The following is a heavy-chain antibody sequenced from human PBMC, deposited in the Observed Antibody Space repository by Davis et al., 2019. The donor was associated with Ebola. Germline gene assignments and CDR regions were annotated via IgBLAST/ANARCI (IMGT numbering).Heavy chain of an antibody. CDR1: GGTFSSYA. V-gene: IGHV1-69*13. CDR2: IIPIFGTA. J-gene: IGHJ5*02. Sequence: AASVKVSCKASGGTFSSYAISWVRQAPGQGLEWMGGIIPIFGTANYAQKFQGRVTITADESTSTAYMELSSLRSDDTAVYYCARGLRNWFDPWGQGTLVTVSS. D-gene: IGHD2-15*01. CDR3: ARGLRNWFDP.